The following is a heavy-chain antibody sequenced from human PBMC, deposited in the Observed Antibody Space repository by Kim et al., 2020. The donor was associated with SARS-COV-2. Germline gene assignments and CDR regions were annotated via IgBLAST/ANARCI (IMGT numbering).Heavy chain of an antibody. Sequence: GESLKISCKGSGYSFTSYWIGWVRQMPGKGLEWMGIIYPGDSDTRYSPSFQGQVTISADKSISTAYLQWSSLKASDTAMYYCARHKGQTNIAARPEGAGHYEGMDVWGQGTTVTVSS. CDR2: IYPGDSDT. J-gene: IGHJ6*02. CDR1: GYSFTSYW. D-gene: IGHD6-6*01. V-gene: IGHV5-51*01. CDR3: ARHKGQTNIAARPEGAGHYEGMDV.